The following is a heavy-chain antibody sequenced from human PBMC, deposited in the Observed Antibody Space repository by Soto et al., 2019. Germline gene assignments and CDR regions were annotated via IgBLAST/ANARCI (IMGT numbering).Heavy chain of an antibody. D-gene: IGHD6-19*01. CDR1: GYSFTSYW. CDR3: ARGAGISPSHYYYGMDV. J-gene: IGHJ6*02. CDR2: IDPSDSYT. Sequence: GESLKISFKGSGYSFTSYWISWVHQMPGKGLEWMGRIDPSDSYTNYSPSFQGHVTISADKSISTAYLQWSSLKASDTAMYYCARGAGISPSHYYYGMDVWGQGTTVTVSS. V-gene: IGHV5-10-1*01.